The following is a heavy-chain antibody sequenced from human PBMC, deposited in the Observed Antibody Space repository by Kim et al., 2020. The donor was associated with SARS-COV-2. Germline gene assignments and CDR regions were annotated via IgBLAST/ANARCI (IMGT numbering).Heavy chain of an antibody. V-gene: IGHV3-23*01. Sequence: GGSLRLSCAASGFIFDTYALTWVRQAPGKGLEWVSTITGSGGSQYYADSVKGRFTISRDNSKNTIYLQMNSQRANDTAEYFCAKGGKHWTLYYFDFWGQGTLVTVSS. CDR1: GFIFDTYA. CDR2: ITGSGGSQ. J-gene: IGHJ4*02. D-gene: IGHD1-1*01. CDR3: AKGGKHWTLYYFDF.